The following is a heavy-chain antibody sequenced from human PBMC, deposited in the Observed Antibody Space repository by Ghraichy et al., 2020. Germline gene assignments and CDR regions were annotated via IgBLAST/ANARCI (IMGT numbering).Heavy chain of an antibody. J-gene: IGHJ6*02. V-gene: IGHV3-21*01. Sequence: GGSLRLSCAASGFTFSSYSMNWVRQAPGKGLEWVSSISSSSSYIYYADSVNGRFTISRDNAKNSLYLQMNSLRAEDTAVYYCARDGGDYGPYYYYGMDVWGQGTTVTVSS. D-gene: IGHD4-17*01. CDR2: ISSSSSYI. CDR1: GFTFSSYS. CDR3: ARDGGDYGPYYYYGMDV.